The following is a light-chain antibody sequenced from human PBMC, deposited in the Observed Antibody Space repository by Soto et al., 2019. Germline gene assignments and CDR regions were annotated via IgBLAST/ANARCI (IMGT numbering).Light chain of an antibody. CDR1: RGVSSW. V-gene: IGKV1-12*01. CDR3: QQANSFALT. J-gene: IGKJ4*01. Sequence: DIQMTQSPSSVSAALGDRATITCRASRGVSSWLAWYQQKPGKAPELLIYAASSLESGIPSRFSGSGSGADFSRVISSLQPEDFATSSCQQANSFALTFGGGTKVVIK. CDR2: AAS.